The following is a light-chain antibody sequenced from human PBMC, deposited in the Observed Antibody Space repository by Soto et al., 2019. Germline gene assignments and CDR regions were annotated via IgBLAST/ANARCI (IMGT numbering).Light chain of an antibody. CDR3: CSYAGSSTLEV. J-gene: IGLJ1*01. CDR1: SSDVGSYNL. V-gene: IGLV2-23*02. CDR2: EVS. Sequence: QSALTQPASVSGSPGQSITISCTGTSSDVGSYNLVSWYQQHPSKAPKLMIYEVSKRPSGVSNRFSGSKSGNTASLTISGLQAEDEADYYCCSYAGSSTLEVFGTGTKVTVL.